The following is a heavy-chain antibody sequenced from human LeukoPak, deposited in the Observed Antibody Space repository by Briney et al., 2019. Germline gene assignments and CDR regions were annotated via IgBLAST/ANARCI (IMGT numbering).Heavy chain of an antibody. CDR3: ARGGTYYPCIDY. CDR2: SSAYNGRT. Sequence: ASVKLSCKASGYTFTSSYINWVRHAPGQRLERMGWSSAYNGRTNYAQKFQGRVTMTTDSSTSTAYMDLTSLRSDDTAVYYCARGGTYYPCIDYWGQGTLVTVSS. V-gene: IGHV1-18*01. J-gene: IGHJ4*02. D-gene: IGHD1-26*01. CDR1: GYTFTSSY.